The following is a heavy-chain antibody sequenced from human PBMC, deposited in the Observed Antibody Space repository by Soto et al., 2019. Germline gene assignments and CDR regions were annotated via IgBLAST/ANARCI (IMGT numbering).Heavy chain of an antibody. CDR2: ISGSGGST. J-gene: IGHJ4*02. CDR1: GFTFSSYA. D-gene: IGHD2-15*01. V-gene: IGHV3-23*01. CDR3: ASTSVMVPGALFDY. Sequence: PGGSLRLSCAASGFTFSSYAMSWVRQAPGKWLEWVSAISGSGGSTYYADSVKGRFTISRDNSKNTLYLQMNSLRAEDTAVYYCASTSVMVPGALFDYWGQGTLVTVSS.